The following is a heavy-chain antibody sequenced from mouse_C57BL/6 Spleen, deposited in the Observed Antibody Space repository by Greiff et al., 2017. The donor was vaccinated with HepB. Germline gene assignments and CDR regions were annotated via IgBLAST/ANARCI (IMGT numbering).Heavy chain of an antibody. CDR3: ASLYYYGSSSFDY. V-gene: IGHV1-80*01. CDR1: GYAFSSYW. D-gene: IGHD1-1*01. Sequence: QVQLKQSGAELVKPGASVKISCKASGYAFSSYWMNWVKQRPGKGLEWIGQIYPGDGDTNYNGKFKGKATLTADKSSSTAYMQLSSLTSEDSAVYFCASLYYYGSSSFDYWGQGTTLTVSS. J-gene: IGHJ2*01. CDR2: IYPGDGDT.